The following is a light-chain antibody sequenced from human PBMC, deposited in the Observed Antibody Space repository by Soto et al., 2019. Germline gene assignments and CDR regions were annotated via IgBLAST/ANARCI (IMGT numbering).Light chain of an antibody. V-gene: IGKV1-39*01. J-gene: IGKJ1*01. CDR2: AAS. CDR3: QQSYSTPWT. CDR1: QSISKY. Sequence: DIQMTQSPSSLSASVGDRVTITCRASQSISKYLHWYQQKPGKAPKLLIYAASSLQSGVPSRFSGSGSGTDVTLTISCLQPEDFATYYCQQSYSTPWTFGQGTKVEIK.